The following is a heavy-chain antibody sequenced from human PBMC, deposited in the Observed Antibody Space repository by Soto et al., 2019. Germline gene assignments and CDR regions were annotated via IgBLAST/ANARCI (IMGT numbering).Heavy chain of an antibody. V-gene: IGHV1-18*01. Sequence: QVQLVQSGAEVKKPGASVKVSCKASGYTFNSYGISWLRQAPGQGLEWMGWISAYDGDTKYAQKFQGRVTMTTDTSTSTANMEVRSLRSDDTAVYYCARSSGTSDIWFDPWGQGNLVTVSS. D-gene: IGHD1-26*01. CDR3: ARSSGTSDIWFDP. CDR1: GYTFNSYG. CDR2: ISAYDGDT. J-gene: IGHJ5*02.